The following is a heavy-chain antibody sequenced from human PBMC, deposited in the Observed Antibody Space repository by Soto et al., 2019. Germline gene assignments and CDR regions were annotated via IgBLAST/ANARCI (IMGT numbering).Heavy chain of an antibody. Sequence: SVKVSCKASGGTFSSYAISWVRQAPGQGLEWMGGIIPIFGTANYAQKFQGRVTITADESTSTAYMELSSLRSEDTAVYYCASEYCISPRCHLAYWGQGTLVTVSS. V-gene: IGHV1-69*13. CDR2: IIPIFGTA. J-gene: IGHJ1*01. CDR1: GGTFSSYA. D-gene: IGHD2-2*01. CDR3: ASEYCISPRCHLAY.